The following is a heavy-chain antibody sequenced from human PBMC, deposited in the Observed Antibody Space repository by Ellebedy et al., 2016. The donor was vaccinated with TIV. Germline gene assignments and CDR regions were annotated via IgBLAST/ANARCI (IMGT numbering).Heavy chain of an antibody. CDR2: IHTGGST. J-gene: IGHJ5*02. V-gene: IGHV3-66*01. D-gene: IGHD4-17*01. Sequence: GESLKISCTASGFIVSSHFMSWVRQAPGKGLEWVSFIHTGGSTNYADSVKGRFTMFRDTSPNTLYLQMNGLRVEDTAVYYCVSTAGPTEGRDHWGQGALVTVSS. CDR1: GFIVSSHF. CDR3: VSTAGPTEGRDH.